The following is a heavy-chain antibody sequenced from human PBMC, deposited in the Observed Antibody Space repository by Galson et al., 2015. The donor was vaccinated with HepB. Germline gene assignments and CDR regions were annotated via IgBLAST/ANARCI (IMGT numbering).Heavy chain of an antibody. Sequence: SVKVSCKAFGYTSSSYGISWVRQAPGQGLEWMGWISAYNGNTDYAQKVQGRVTMTTDTSTSTAYMELRSLRSDDTAVYYCARVSRSGYDFWSGYYFAFDYWGQGTLVTVSS. CDR2: ISAYNGNT. V-gene: IGHV1-18*01. CDR1: GYTSSSYG. D-gene: IGHD3-3*01. CDR3: ARVSRSGYDFWSGYYFAFDY. J-gene: IGHJ4*02.